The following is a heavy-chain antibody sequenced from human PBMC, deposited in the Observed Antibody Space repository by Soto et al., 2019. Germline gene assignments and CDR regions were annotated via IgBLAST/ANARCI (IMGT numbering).Heavy chain of an antibody. V-gene: IGHV4-30-4*01. CDR2: IFYSSTT. CDR1: GDSISSADYY. J-gene: IGHJ6*02. Sequence: SETLSLTCTVSGDSISSADYYWSWIRQTPGKGLEWIGHIFYSSTTYYNPSLKSRLTISVDTSKNHFSLRLTSVTAADTAVYYCARDLWVEPELYYYGMDVWGQGTTVTVSS. D-gene: IGHD1-1*01. CDR3: ARDLWVEPELYYYGMDV.